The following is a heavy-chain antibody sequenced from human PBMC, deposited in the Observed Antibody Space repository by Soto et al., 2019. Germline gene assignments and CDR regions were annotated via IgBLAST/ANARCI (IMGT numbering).Heavy chain of an antibody. J-gene: IGHJ6*03. CDR3: AREEGTYYDILTGYYDYYYYMDV. CDR1: GDSVSSNSAA. CDR2: TYYRSKWYN. Sequence: KQSQTLSLTCAISGDSVSSNSAAWNWIRQSPSRGLEWLGRTYYRSKWYNDYAVSVKSRITINPDTSKNQFSLQLNSVTPEDTAVYYCAREEGTYYDILTGYYDYYYYMDVWGKGTTVTVSS. D-gene: IGHD3-9*01. V-gene: IGHV6-1*01.